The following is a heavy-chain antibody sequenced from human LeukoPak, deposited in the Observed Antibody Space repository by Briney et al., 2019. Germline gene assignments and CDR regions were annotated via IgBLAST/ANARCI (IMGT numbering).Heavy chain of an antibody. J-gene: IGHJ6*03. V-gene: IGHV3-23*01. D-gene: IGHD1-26*01. CDR3: AKWDENFYYMDV. CDR2: ISASGGGT. Sequence: GGSLTLSCAASRFTFNRYSMSWVRQAPAKGLQWVSSISASGGGTHYASSVRGRFSISRDNSKDTVFLQMNGLRAEDTAIYYCAKWDENFYYMDVWGQGTTVTVSS. CDR1: RFTFNRYS.